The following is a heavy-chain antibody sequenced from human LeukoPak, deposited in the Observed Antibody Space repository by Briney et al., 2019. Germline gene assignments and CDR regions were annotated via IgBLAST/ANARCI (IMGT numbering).Heavy chain of an antibody. CDR1: GGSISSNY. CDR2: IYDSGST. CDR3: ARSGSYPIPYYYYGMDV. D-gene: IGHD1-26*01. Sequence: PSETLSLTCSVSGGSISSNYWSWIRQPPGKALEWIGYIYDSGSTNYNPSLKSRVTISVDTSKNQFSLKLSSVTAADTAVYYCARSGSYPIPYYYYGMDVWGQGTTVTVSS. V-gene: IGHV4-59*12. J-gene: IGHJ6*02.